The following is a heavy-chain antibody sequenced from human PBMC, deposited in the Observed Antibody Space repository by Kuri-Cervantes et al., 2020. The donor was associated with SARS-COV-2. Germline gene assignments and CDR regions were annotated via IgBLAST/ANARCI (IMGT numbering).Heavy chain of an antibody. CDR3: ARDGNFDWLFQGDYFDY. J-gene: IGHJ4*02. D-gene: IGHD3-9*01. CDR1: GFTFDDYA. CDR2: ISWNSGSI. Sequence: SLKISCAASGFTFDDYAMHWVRQAPGKGLEWVSGISWNSGSIGYADSVKGRFTISRDNSKNTLYLQMNSLRAEDTAVYYCARDGNFDWLFQGDYFDYWGQGTLVTVSS. V-gene: IGHV3-9*01.